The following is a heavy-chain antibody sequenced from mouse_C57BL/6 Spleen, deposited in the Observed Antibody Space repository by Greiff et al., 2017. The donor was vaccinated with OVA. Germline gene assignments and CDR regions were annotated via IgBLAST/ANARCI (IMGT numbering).Heavy chain of an antibody. V-gene: IGHV1-50*01. CDR2: IDPSDSYT. CDR1: GYTFTSYW. J-gene: IGHJ1*03. Sequence: QVQLKQPGAELVKPGASVKLSCKASGYTFTSYWMQWVKQRPGQGLEWIGEIDPSDSYTNYNQKFKGKATLTVDTSSSTAYMQLSSLTSEDSAVYYCAREILPTGRYFDVWGTGTTVTVSS. CDR3: AREILPTGRYFDV. D-gene: IGHD2-10*01.